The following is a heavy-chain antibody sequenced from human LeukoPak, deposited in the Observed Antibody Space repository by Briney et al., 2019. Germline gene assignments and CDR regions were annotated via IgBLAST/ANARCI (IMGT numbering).Heavy chain of an antibody. J-gene: IGHJ6*03. CDR1: GGTFSSYA. CDR2: IIPIFGTA. CDR3: ARRNSAAPPGYYYYYMDV. D-gene: IGHD6-13*01. V-gene: IGHV1-69*05. Sequence: SVKVSCKASGGTFSSYAISWVRQAPGQGLEWMGGIIPIFGTANYAQKFQGRVTVTTDESTSTAYMELSSLRSEDTAVYYCARRNSAAPPGYYYYYMDVWGKGTTVTVSS.